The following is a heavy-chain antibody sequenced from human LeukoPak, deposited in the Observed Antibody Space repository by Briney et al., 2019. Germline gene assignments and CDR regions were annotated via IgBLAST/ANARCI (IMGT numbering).Heavy chain of an antibody. Sequence: PGRSLRPSCAASGFTFSSYWMHWVRQAPGKGLVWVSRINSDGSITNYADSVKGRFTISRDNAKNTLYLQMDSLRVEDTAVYYCARLDSHPYWGQGTLVTVSS. V-gene: IGHV3-74*01. CDR3: ARLDSHPY. J-gene: IGHJ4*02. D-gene: IGHD3-9*01. CDR1: GFTFSSYW. CDR2: INSDGSIT.